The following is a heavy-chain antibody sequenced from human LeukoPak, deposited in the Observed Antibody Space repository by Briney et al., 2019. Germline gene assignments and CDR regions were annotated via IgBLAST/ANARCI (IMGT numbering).Heavy chain of an antibody. D-gene: IGHD2-2*01. J-gene: IGHJ6*03. CDR1: GFTFSSYW. CDR2: IKQDGSEK. CDR3: ARDVFCSSTSCYAGNYYYYYYMDV. V-gene: IGHV3-7*01. Sequence: GSLRLSCAASGFTFSSYWMSWVRQAPGKGLEWVANIKQDGSEKYYVDSVKGRFTISRDNAKNSLYLQMNSLRAEDTAVYYCARDVFCSSTSCYAGNYYYYYYMDVWGKGTTVTVSS.